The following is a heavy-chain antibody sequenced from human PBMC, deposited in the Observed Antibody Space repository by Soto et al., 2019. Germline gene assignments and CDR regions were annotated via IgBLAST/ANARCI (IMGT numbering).Heavy chain of an antibody. D-gene: IGHD2-21*01. Sequence: SETLSLTCAVYGGSFSGYYWSWIRQPPGKGLEWIGEINHSGSTFYNLSLKSRLSLSVDTSKNQFSLRLQSVTAADTAVYYCVRHRSSREIPFDNWGQGTLVTVSS. J-gene: IGHJ4*02. CDR3: VRHRSSREIPFDN. CDR1: GGSFSGYY. V-gene: IGHV4-34*01. CDR2: INHSGST.